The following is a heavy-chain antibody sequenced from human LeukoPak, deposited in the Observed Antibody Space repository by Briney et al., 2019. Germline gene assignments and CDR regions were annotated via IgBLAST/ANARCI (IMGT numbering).Heavy chain of an antibody. CDR3: AKGGIAVASTSYYYYMDV. D-gene: IGHD6-19*01. Sequence: GGSLRLSCTASGFTFINYSMNWVRQAPGKGLEWVSAISGSGDSTYYADSVKGRFTISRDNSKNTLYLQMNSLRAEDTAVYYCAKGGIAVASTSYYYYMDVWGKGTTVTISS. J-gene: IGHJ6*03. CDR2: ISGSGDST. CDR1: GFTFINYS. V-gene: IGHV3-23*01.